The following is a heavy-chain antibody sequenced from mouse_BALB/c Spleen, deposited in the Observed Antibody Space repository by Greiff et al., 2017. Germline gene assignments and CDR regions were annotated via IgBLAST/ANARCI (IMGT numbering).Heavy chain of an antibody. CDR2: ISYSGST. V-gene: IGHV3-8*02. J-gene: IGHJ4*01. CDR1: GDSITSGY. Sequence: LQESGPSLVKPSQTLSLTCSVTGDSITSGYWNWIRKFPGNKLEYMGYISYSGSTYYNPSLKSRISITRDTSKNQYYLQLNSVTTEDTATYYCARAYGSSYSYAMDYWGQGTSVTVSS. D-gene: IGHD1-1*01. CDR3: ARAYGSSYSYAMDY.